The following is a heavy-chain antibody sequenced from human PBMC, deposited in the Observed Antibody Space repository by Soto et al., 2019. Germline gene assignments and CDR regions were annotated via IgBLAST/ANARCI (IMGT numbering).Heavy chain of an antibody. V-gene: IGHV4-30-4*01. CDR3: ASHSYGYTLYDH. CDR2: IYYSGSA. J-gene: IGHJ4*02. CDR1: GGSISSGDYY. Sequence: QVHLQESGPGLVKLSQTLALTCTVSGGSISSGDYYCSWIRQPPGKGLEWIGYIYYSGSAYYKPSLKSRATLLVDPSKNQFYMTLSSVAVADTAVYYCASHSYGYTLYDHWGQGTLVTVSS. D-gene: IGHD5-18*01.